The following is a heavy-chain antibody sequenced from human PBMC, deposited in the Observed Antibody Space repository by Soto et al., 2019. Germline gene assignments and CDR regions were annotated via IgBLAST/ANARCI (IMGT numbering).Heavy chain of an antibody. CDR2: INPSGGST. D-gene: IGHD1-20*01. Sequence: QVQLVPSGAEVKKPGASVKVSCKASGYTFTNYYMHWVRQAPGQGLEWMGIINPSGGSTNYAQKFQGRVTMTRDTSTSTVYMELSSLTSEDTAVDYCARGITGTAGDWFDPWGQGTLVTVSS. CDR1: GYTFTNYY. V-gene: IGHV1-46*01. CDR3: ARGITGTAGDWFDP. J-gene: IGHJ5*02.